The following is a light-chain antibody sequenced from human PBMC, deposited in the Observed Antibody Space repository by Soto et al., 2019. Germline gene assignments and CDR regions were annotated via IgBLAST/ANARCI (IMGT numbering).Light chain of an antibody. CDR1: QGISSA. CDR3: QQLNSYPPLT. CDR2: DVF. Sequence: AIQVTQSPSSLSASVGDTVTITCRASQGISSAFAWYQQKPGKVPRLLIYDVFNLQSGVPSRFSGSGSGTDFTLTISRLQPEDFATYYCQQLNSYPPLTFGGGTKVEIK. V-gene: IGKV1-13*02. J-gene: IGKJ4*01.